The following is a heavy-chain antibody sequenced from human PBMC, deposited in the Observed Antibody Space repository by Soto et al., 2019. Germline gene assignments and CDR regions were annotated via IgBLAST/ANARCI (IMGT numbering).Heavy chain of an antibody. V-gene: IGHV4-59*01. CDR2: IYYTGST. CDR1: GVSINNYY. Sequence: KPSETLSLTCTVCGVSINNYYWTWIRQPPGKRLEWIGAIYYTGSTTYNPSLRSRVTFSVDTSKNQFSLSLTSVTAADTAVYLCAKVVSGGHLDYWGQGTLVTVSS. D-gene: IGHD6-25*01. CDR3: AKVVSGGHLDY. J-gene: IGHJ4*02.